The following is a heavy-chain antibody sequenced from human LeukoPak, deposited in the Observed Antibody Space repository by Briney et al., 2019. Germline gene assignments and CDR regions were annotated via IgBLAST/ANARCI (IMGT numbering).Heavy chain of an antibody. V-gene: IGHV1-2*02. CDR1: GYTFTGYS. Sequence: GASAKVSCKASGYTFTGYSMHWVRQAPGQGLEWMAWINPNSGGTNYAQKFQGRVTMTRDTSISTAYMELSRLRSDDTAVYYCARVGCSSTSCYEYFQHWGQGTLVTVSS. D-gene: IGHD2-2*01. CDR3: ARVGCSSTSCYEYFQH. J-gene: IGHJ1*01. CDR2: INPNSGGT.